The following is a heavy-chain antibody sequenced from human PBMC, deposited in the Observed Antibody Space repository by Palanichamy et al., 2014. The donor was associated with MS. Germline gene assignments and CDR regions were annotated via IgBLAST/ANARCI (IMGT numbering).Heavy chain of an antibody. D-gene: IGHD2-15*01. J-gene: IGHJ4*02. CDR1: GYTLTELS. CDR3: ATQSGMIAASPFDY. V-gene: IGHV1-24*01. CDR2: FDPEDGET. Sequence: QVQLVQSGAEVKKPGASVKVSCKVSGYTLTELSMHWVRQAPGKGLEWMGGFDPEDGETIYAQNFQGRVTMTDDTSADTVYMLLSSLRSEDTAVYYCATQSGMIAASPFDYWSQGTLVTVSS.